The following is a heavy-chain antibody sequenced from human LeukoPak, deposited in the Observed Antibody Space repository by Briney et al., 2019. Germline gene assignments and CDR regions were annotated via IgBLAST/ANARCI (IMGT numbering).Heavy chain of an antibody. J-gene: IGHJ4*02. CDR1: GGSFSGYY. D-gene: IGHD3-9*01. CDR2: INHSGST. Sequence: SETLSLTCAVYGGSFSGYYWSWIRQPPGKGLEWIGEINHSGSTNYNPSLKSRVTISVDTSKNQFSLKLRSVTAADTAVYYCARGFDISRPLDYWGRGTLVTVSS. CDR3: ARGFDISRPLDY. V-gene: IGHV4-34*01.